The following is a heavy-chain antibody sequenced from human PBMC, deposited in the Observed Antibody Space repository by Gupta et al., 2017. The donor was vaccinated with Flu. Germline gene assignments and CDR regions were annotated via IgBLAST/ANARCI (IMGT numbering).Heavy chain of an antibody. Sequence: QVQLQESGPGLVRPSETLSLTCIVSGGSISRYYWSWIRQSPGKGLQFIGYISYSEGTNYNPSLGSRVSISLDTSKNQFSLKLTSVTAADMAVYYCAAGSGQLGHWGGGELGHWGQGTLVTVSS. CDR1: GGSISRYY. CDR3: AAGSGQLGHWGGGELGH. CDR2: ISYSEGT. D-gene: IGHD6-6*01. J-gene: IGHJ5*02. V-gene: IGHV4-59*03.